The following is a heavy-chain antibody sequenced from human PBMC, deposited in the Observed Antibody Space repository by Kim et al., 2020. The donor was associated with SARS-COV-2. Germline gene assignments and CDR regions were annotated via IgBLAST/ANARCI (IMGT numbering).Heavy chain of an antibody. CDR2: IYYTGST. J-gene: IGHJ4*02. D-gene: IGHD6-19*01. Sequence: SETLSLTCTVSGGPFSSRTSDHWGWIRQPPGKGLEWIGSIYYTGSTYYNPSLKSRVTISVDTSKNQFSLKVISVTAAETAVYYCTRAAGTAAGYFDYWGQGTLVTVSS. V-gene: IGHV4-39*01. CDR1: GGPFSSRTSDH. CDR3: TRAAGTAAGYFDY.